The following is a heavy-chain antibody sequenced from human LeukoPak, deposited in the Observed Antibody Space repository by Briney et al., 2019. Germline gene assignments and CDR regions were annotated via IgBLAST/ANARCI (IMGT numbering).Heavy chain of an antibody. Sequence: PGRSLRLSCAASGFTFSSYGMHWVRQAPGKGLEWVAVISYDGSNKYYADSVKGRFTISRDNSKNTLYLQMNSLRAEDTAVYYCAKGTATMIVGAPLSYWGQGTLVTVSS. CDR2: ISYDGSNK. V-gene: IGHV3-30*18. CDR3: AKGTATMIVGAPLSY. J-gene: IGHJ4*02. D-gene: IGHD3-22*01. CDR1: GFTFSSYG.